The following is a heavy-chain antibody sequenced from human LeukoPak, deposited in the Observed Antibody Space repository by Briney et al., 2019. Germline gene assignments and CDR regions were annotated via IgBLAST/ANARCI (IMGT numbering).Heavy chain of an antibody. Sequence: KPGGSLRLSCAASGFTSSDYYMSWIRQAPGKGLEWVSYISSSSSYTNYADSVKGRFTISRDNAKNSLYLQMNSLRAEDTAVYYCARVSVPYYYDSSGYPAHDAFDIWGQGTMVAVSS. CDR3: ARVSVPYYYDSSGYPAHDAFDI. CDR2: ISSSSSYT. V-gene: IGHV3-11*06. CDR1: GFTSSDYY. D-gene: IGHD3-22*01. J-gene: IGHJ3*02.